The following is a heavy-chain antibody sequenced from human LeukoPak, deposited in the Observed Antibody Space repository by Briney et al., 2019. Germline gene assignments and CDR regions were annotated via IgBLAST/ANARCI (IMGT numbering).Heavy chain of an antibody. CDR2: ISSSGSTI. D-gene: IGHD3-22*01. CDR3: ARDYDSSHWYFDL. J-gene: IGHJ2*01. V-gene: IGHV3-11*04. CDR1: GFTFSDYY. Sequence: GGSLRPSCAASGFTFSDYYMSWIRQAPGKGLEWVSYISSSGSTIYYADSVKGRFTISRDNAKNSLYLQMNSLRAEDTAVYYCARDYDSSHWYFDLWGRGTLVTVSS.